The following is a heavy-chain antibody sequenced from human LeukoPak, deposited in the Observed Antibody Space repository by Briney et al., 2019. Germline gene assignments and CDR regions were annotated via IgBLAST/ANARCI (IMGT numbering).Heavy chain of an antibody. Sequence: PGGSLRLSCAASGFTFSSYGMHWVSQAPGKGLEWVAVISYDGSNKYYADSVKGRFTISRDNSKNTLYLQMNSLRAEDTAVYYCARERREYAYYYYGMDVWGQGTTVTVSS. CDR3: ARERREYAYYYYGMDV. CDR1: GFTFSSYG. V-gene: IGHV3-30*03. D-gene: IGHD2-8*01. J-gene: IGHJ6*02. CDR2: ISYDGSNK.